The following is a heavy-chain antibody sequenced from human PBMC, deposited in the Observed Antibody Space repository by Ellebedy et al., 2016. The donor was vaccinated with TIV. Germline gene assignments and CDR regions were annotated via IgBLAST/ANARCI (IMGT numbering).Heavy chain of an antibody. CDR1: GGSISSYY. J-gene: IGHJ4*02. D-gene: IGHD5-24*01. V-gene: IGHV4-59*01. CDR3: ARGDGYSFNY. CDR2: IYFSGST. Sequence: MPSETLSLTCTVPGGSISSYYWNWIRQPPGKGLEWVGYIYFSGSTRYNPSLESRVTISKDTSKNQFSLKLSSGSAADTAIYFCARGDGYSFNYWGQGTLVTVPS.